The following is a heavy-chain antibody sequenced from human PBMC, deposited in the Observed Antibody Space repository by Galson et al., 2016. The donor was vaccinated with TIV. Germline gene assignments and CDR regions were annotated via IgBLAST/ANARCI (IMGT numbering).Heavy chain of an antibody. CDR1: GFTFGTYT. J-gene: IGHJ4*02. D-gene: IGHD3-3*01. CDR2: ISGNSRYI. Sequence: SLRLSCAASGFTFGTYTMNWVRLTPGKGLEWVASISGNSRYIYYTDSLMGRFTISRDNSKNLLSLHMNSLGVEDTAIYYCAREPTVFGVLSGLDSWGPGTLVTVSS. CDR3: AREPTVFGVLSGLDS. V-gene: IGHV3-21*06.